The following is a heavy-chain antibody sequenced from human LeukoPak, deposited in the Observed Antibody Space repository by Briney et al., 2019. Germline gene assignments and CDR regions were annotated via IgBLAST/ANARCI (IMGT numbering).Heavy chain of an antibody. D-gene: IGHD4-17*01. V-gene: IGHV3-30*18. CDR2: ISYDGSNK. CDR3: AKDILPRDYGDYAGVV. Sequence: PGGSLRLSCAASGFTFSSYCMHWVRQAPGKGLEWVAVISYDGSNKYYADSVKGRFTISRDNSKNTLYLQMNSLRAEDTAVYYCAKDILPRDYGDYAGVVWGQGTLVTVSS. CDR1: GFTFSSYC. J-gene: IGHJ4*02.